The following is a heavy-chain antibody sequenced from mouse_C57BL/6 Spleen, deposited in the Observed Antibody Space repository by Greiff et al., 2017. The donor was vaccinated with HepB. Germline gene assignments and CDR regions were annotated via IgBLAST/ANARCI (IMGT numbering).Heavy chain of an antibody. V-gene: IGHV3-6*01. J-gene: IGHJ4*01. CDR1: GYSITSGYY. Sequence: EVQLQESGPGLVKPSQSLSLTCSVTGYSITSGYYWNWIRQFPGNKLEWMGYISYDGSNNYNPSLKNRISITRDTSKNQFFLKLNSVTTEDTATYYCATWIYYDPYYYAMDYWGQGTSVTVSS. CDR3: ATWIYYDPYYYAMDY. D-gene: IGHD2-4*01. CDR2: ISYDGSN.